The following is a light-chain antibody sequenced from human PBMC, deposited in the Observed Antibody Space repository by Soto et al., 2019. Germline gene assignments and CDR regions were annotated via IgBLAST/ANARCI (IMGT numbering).Light chain of an antibody. CDR1: SNDVGAYNY. Sequence: QSALTQPASVSGSPGQSIAISCTGTSNDVGAYNYVSWYQQHPGKAPKLIIYEVSYRPSGVSNRFSGSKSDNTASLTISGLQAEDEADYYCYSYTSSSTWVFGGGTKVTVL. CDR3: YSYTSSSTWV. CDR2: EVS. V-gene: IGLV2-14*01. J-gene: IGLJ3*02.